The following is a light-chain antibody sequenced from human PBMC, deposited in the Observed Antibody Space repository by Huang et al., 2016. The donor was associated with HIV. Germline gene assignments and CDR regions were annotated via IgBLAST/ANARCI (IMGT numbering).Light chain of an antibody. J-gene: IGKJ2*04. CDR1: QGVSSN. Sequence: EMVMTQSPDTLVVSPGERATLSCRASQGVSSNVAGYQRKPGQAPRLLIHGASTRVSGIPARFSGSGSETDFTLTIRSLQSEDSAVYYCQQYNKWPRSFGQGTKLEIK. CDR3: QQYNKWPRS. CDR2: GAS. V-gene: IGKV3-15*01.